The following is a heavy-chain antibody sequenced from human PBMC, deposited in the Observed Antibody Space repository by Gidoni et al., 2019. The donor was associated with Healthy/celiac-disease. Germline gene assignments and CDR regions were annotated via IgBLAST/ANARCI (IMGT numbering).Heavy chain of an antibody. V-gene: IGHV3-33*01. CDR3: ASSIAVAGTDGMDV. D-gene: IGHD6-19*01. CDR2: IWYDGSNK. J-gene: IGHJ6*02. Sequence: QVQLVASAGGVVQPGRSLILSCAASGFNFSSYGMHWVRRAPGKGLEGVAVIWYDGSNKYYADSVKGQVTISRDNSKTTLYLQMISRRAEDTAVYYCASSIAVAGTDGMDVWGQGTTVTVSS. CDR1: GFNFSSYG.